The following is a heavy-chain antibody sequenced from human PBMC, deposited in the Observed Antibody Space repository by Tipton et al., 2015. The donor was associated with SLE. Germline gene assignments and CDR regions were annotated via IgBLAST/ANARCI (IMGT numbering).Heavy chain of an antibody. CDR2: IYYSGST. CDR3: ARGYLRSSWTVDYFYY. V-gene: IGHV4-59*01. CDR1: GGSISSYY. D-gene: IGHD6-13*01. Sequence: LRLSCTVSGGSISSYYWSWFRQPPGKGLEWIGYIYYSGSTNYNPSLKSRVTISVDTSKNQFSLKLSSVTAVDTAVYYCARGYLRSSWTVDYFYYWGQGTLVTVSS. J-gene: IGHJ4*02.